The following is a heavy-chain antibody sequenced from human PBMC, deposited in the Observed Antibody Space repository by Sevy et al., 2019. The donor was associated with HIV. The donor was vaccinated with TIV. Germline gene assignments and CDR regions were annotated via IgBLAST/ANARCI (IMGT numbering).Heavy chain of an antibody. Sequence: SESLSLTCAVSGGSIRSGVYSWNWIRQPPGKGLEWIGYIYHSGNTYYNPSLKGRVTISIDTSKNQFSLKMSSVTAADTAIYYCSRDGGTMTTPGAFDIWGQGAMVTV. V-gene: IGHV4-30-2*01. CDR1: GGSIRSGVYS. J-gene: IGHJ3*02. CDR2: IYHSGNT. CDR3: SRDGGTMTTPGAFDI. D-gene: IGHD4-17*01.